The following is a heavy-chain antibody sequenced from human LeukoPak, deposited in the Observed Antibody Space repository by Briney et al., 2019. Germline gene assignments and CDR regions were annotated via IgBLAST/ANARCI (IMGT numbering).Heavy chain of an antibody. Sequence: GGSLRLSCAASGFTFNIYTMTWVRQAPGKGLEWVSSISDNGATTYYADSAKGRFTISRDNSKNTLDLQMNSLRGEDTAVYYCAKMWGDGAFDSWGQGTLVTVSS. CDR3: AKMWGDGAFDS. J-gene: IGHJ4*02. CDR2: ISDNGATT. V-gene: IGHV3-23*01. CDR1: GFTFNIYT. D-gene: IGHD3-10*01.